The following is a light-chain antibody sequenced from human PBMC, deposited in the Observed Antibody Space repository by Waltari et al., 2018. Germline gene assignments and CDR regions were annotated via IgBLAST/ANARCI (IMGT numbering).Light chain of an antibody. CDR3: ASWDDNLSGSL. CDR1: DSNLGANY. J-gene: IGLJ2*01. CDR2: RND. Sequence: QSVLTQPPSASGTPGQTVTISCSGSDSNLGANYFYWFQQLPETAPKLLIYRNDQRPSGVPDRFSGSKSVTSASLAISGLRSEDEASYYCASWDDNLSGSLFGGGTKLTVL. V-gene: IGLV1-47*01.